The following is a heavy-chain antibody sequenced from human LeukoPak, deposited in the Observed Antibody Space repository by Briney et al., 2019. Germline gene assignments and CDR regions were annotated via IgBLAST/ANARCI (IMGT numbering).Heavy chain of an antibody. CDR2: ISGSGSRT. D-gene: IGHD4-17*01. CDR1: GFIFSSYG. CDR3: AKNGDYEGYKWFDP. J-gene: IGHJ5*02. Sequence: GGSLRLSCAASGFIFSSYGMSWVRQAPGKGLEWVSAISGSGSRTYYADSVKGRFTISRDNSKSTLYLQMNSLRAEDTAVYYCAKNGDYEGYKWFDPWGQGTLVAVSS. V-gene: IGHV3-23*01.